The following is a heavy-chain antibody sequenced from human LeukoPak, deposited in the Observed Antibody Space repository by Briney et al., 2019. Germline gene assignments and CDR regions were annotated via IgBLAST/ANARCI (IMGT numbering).Heavy chain of an antibody. Sequence: PSETLSLTCTVSGGSISSSSYYWGWLRQPPGKGLEWIGSIYYSGSTYYNPSLKSRVTISVDTSKNQFSLKLSSVTAADTAVYYCASILRVIYVGYWYFDLWGRGTLVTVSS. CDR3: ASILRVIYVGYWYFDL. V-gene: IGHV4-39*07. J-gene: IGHJ2*01. D-gene: IGHD3-3*01. CDR1: GGSISSSSYY. CDR2: IYYSGST.